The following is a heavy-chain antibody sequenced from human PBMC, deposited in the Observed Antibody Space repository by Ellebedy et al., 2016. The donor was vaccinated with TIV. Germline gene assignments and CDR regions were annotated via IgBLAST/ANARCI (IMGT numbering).Heavy chain of an antibody. CDR3: ARFRGGGGSSYFDH. Sequence: SETLSLXXTVSGGSISGYYWSWIRQPLGKGLEWIAYIYFSGRTNYNPSLQSRVTISGDTSKNQFSLKLSSVTAADTAVYYCARFRGGGGSSYFDHWGQGTLVTVSS. CDR2: IYFSGRT. V-gene: IGHV4-59*01. D-gene: IGHD2-15*01. CDR1: GGSISGYY. J-gene: IGHJ4*02.